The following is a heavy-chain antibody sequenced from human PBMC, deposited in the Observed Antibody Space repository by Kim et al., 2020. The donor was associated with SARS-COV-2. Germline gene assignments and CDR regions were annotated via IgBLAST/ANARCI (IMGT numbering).Heavy chain of an antibody. CDR2: INHSGST. D-gene: IGHD6-6*01. J-gene: IGHJ4*02. Sequence: SETLSLTCAVYGGSFSGYYWSWIRQPPGKGLEWIGEINHSGSTNYNPSLKSRVTISVDTSKNQFSLKLSSVTAADTAVYYCARGLRRIAARPSFDYWGQGTLVTVSS. CDR1: GGSFSGYY. CDR3: ARGLRRIAARPSFDY. V-gene: IGHV4-34*01.